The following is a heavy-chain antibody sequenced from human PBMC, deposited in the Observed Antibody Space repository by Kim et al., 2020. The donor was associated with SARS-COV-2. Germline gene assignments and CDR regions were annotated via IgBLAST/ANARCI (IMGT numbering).Heavy chain of an antibody. J-gene: IGHJ4*02. D-gene: IGHD3-10*01. V-gene: IGHV4-39*07. CDR3: ARASGYGSGGYYFDY. Sequence: PSLKSRVTISVDTSKNPFSLKLSSVTAADTAVYYCARASGYGSGGYYFDYWGQGTLVTVSS.